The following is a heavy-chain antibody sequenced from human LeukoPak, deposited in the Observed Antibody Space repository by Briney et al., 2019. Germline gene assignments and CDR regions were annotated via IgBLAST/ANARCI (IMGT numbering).Heavy chain of an antibody. D-gene: IGHD3-22*01. CDR1: GFTFSNYG. Sequence: GGSLRLSCAASGFTFSNYGLSWVRQAPGKGLEWVSAISGNSGSTYYADSVKGRSTISRDNSKNALYLQMSSLRAEDTAVYYCARGGIGDTGGYYLFVYWGQGTRVTVSS. CDR3: ARGGIGDTGGYYLFVY. CDR2: ISGNSGST. J-gene: IGHJ4*02. V-gene: IGHV3-23*01.